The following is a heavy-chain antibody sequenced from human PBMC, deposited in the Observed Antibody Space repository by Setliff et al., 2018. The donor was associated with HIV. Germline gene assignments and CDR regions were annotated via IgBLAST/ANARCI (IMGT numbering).Heavy chain of an antibody. CDR1: RFTFSDYT. Sequence: PGGSLRLSCAASRFTFSDYTIHWVRQTAEKGLVWVSRISPDGSSTMYADSVKGRFTISRDNARNSLYLQMNSLRAEDTAMYYCTRDLDLTGGEAFDIWGQGTMVTVSS. CDR3: TRDLDLTGGEAFDI. J-gene: IGHJ3*02. CDR2: ISPDGSST. D-gene: IGHD3-3*01. V-gene: IGHV3-74*03.